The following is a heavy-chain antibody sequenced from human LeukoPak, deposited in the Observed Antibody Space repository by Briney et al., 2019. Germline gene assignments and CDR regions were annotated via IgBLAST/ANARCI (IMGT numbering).Heavy chain of an antibody. V-gene: IGHV4-4*07. Sequence: PSETLSLTCTVSGGSISSYYWSWIRRPAGKGLEWIGRIYTSGSTNYNPSLKSRVTMSVDTSKNQFSLKLSSVTAADTAVYYCARDYQVVHFYYYMDVWGKGSTVTVSS. J-gene: IGHJ6*03. CDR2: IYTSGST. CDR3: ARDYQVVHFYYYMDV. CDR1: GGSISSYY. D-gene: IGHD2-2*01.